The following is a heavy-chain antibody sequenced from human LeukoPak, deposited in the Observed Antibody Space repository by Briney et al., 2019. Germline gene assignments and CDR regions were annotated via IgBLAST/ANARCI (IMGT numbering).Heavy chain of an antibody. Sequence: PSETLSLTCTVSGGSISSSSYYWGWIRQPPGKGLEWIGSIYYSGSTYYNPSLKSRVAISVDTSKNQFSLKLSSVTAADTAVYYCARAEDLYYYDSSAPNFDYWGQGTLVTVSS. J-gene: IGHJ4*02. CDR1: GGSISSSSYY. CDR3: ARAEDLYYYDSSAPNFDY. V-gene: IGHV4-39*07. CDR2: IYYSGST. D-gene: IGHD3-22*01.